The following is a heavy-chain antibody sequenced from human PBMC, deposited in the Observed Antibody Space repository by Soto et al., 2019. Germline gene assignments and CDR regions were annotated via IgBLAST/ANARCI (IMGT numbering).Heavy chain of an antibody. D-gene: IGHD6-13*01. J-gene: IGHJ4*02. CDR2: IWYDGSNK. V-gene: IGHV3-33*01. CDR3: ARDGFEISSWPVI. CDR1: GFTFSSYG. Sequence: QVQLVESGGGVVQPGRSLRLSCAASGFTFSSYGMHWVRQAPGKGLEWVAVIWYDGSNKYYADSVKGRFTISRDNSKNTLYLQMNSLRAEDQAVYYCARDGFEISSWPVIWGQGTLVTVSS.